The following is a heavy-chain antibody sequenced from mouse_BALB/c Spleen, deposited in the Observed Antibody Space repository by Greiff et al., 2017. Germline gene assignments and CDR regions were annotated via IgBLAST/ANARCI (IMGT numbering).Heavy chain of an antibody. V-gene: IGHV3-2*02. Sequence: VQLKESGPGLVKPSQSLSLTCTVTGYSITSDYAWNWIRQFPGNKLEWMGYISYSGSTSYNPSLKSRISITRDTSKNQFFLQLNSVTTEDTATYYCARSGSTMITWFAYWGQGTLVTVSA. D-gene: IGHD2-4*01. CDR3: ARSGSTMITWFAY. CDR2: ISYSGST. J-gene: IGHJ3*01. CDR1: GYSITSDYA.